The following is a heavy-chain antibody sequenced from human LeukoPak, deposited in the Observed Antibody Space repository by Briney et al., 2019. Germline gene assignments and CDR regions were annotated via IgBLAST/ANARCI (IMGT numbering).Heavy chain of an antibody. V-gene: IGHV4-39*01. CDR3: ARRGYYDFWSGYPFDY. CDR1: GGSLSSSSYY. J-gene: IGHJ4*02. CDR2: IYYSGST. Sequence: SGTLSLTCTVSGGSLSSSSYYWGWIRQPPGKGLEWIGSIYYSGSTYYNPSPKSRVTISVDTSKNQFSLKLSSVTAADTAVYYCARRGYYDFWSGYPFDYWGQGTLVTVSP. D-gene: IGHD3-3*01.